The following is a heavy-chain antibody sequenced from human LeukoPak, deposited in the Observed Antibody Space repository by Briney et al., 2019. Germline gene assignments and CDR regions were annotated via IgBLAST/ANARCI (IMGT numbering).Heavy chain of an antibody. CDR2: INHSGST. V-gene: IGHV4-34*01. CDR3: ARGPGSYYYYYMDV. J-gene: IGHJ6*03. Sequence: GSLRLSCAASGFTVSTNYMSWVRQPPGKGLEWIGEINHSGSTNYNPSLKSRVTISVDTSKNQFSLKLSSVTAADTAVYYCARGPGSYYYYYMDVWGKGTTVTVSS. CDR1: GFTVSTNY. D-gene: IGHD7-27*01.